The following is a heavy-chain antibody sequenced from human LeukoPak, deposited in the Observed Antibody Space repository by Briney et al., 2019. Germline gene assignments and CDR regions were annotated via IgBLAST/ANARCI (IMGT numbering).Heavy chain of an antibody. J-gene: IGHJ3*02. CDR3: ARGWGGYYKRAFDI. Sequence: SETLSLTCTVSGGSISSYYWSWIRQPPGKGLEWIGYIYYSGSTNYNPSLKSRVTISVDTSKNQFSLKLSSVTAADTAVYYCARGWGGYYKRAFDIWGQGTMVTVSS. CDR2: IYYSGST. D-gene: IGHD1-26*01. CDR1: GGSISSYY. V-gene: IGHV4-59*01.